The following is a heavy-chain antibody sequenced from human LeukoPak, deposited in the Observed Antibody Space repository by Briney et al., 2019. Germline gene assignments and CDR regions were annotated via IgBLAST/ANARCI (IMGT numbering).Heavy chain of an antibody. CDR1: GGSFSGYY. CDR2: INHSGST. CDR3: ATYVEMATIVSGEY. Sequence: PSETLPLTCAVYGGSFSGYYWSCIRQPPGKGLEWIGEINHSGSTNYNPSLKSRVTISVDTSKNQFSLKLSSVTAADTAVYYCATYVEMATIVSGEYWGQGTLVTVSS. V-gene: IGHV4-34*01. D-gene: IGHD5-24*01. J-gene: IGHJ4*02.